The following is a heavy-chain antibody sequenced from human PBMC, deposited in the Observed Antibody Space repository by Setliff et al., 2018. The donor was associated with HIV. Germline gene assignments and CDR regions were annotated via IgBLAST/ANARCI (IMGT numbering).Heavy chain of an antibody. CDR2: IFYSGST. V-gene: IGHV4-59*11. Sequence: SETLSLTCTVSGGSIGSHYWSWIRQPPGKGLDWIGYIFYSGSTKYNPSLESRVTISVDTSKNQFSLRLSSVTAADTAVYFCARRKGAGQRPYYYYMDVWGKGTTVTVSS. J-gene: IGHJ6*03. CDR1: GGSIGSHY. CDR3: ARRKGAGQRPYYYYMDV.